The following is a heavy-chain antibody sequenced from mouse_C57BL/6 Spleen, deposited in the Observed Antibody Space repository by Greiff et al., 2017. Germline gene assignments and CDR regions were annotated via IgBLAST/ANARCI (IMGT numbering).Heavy chain of an antibody. V-gene: IGHV1-26*01. D-gene: IGHD1-1*01. CDR3: ARKLYYYGSSFDF. Sequence: VQLKQSGPELVKPGASVKISCKASGYTFTDYYMNWVKQSHGKSLEWIGDINPNNGGTSYNQKFKGKATLTVDKSSSTAYMELRSLTSEDSAVYYCARKLYYYGSSFDFWGQGTTLPVSS. J-gene: IGHJ2*01. CDR2: INPNNGGT. CDR1: GYTFTDYY.